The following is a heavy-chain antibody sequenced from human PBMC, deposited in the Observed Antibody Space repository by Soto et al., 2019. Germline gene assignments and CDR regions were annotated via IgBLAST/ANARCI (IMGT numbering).Heavy chain of an antibody. V-gene: IGHV3-9*01. J-gene: IGHJ1*01. CDR1: GFTFDDYA. Sequence: PGGSLRLSCAPPGFTFDDYAMHWVRQVPGKGLEWVSGINWNSGSIGYGDSVKGRFAISRDNAKNSLHLQMNSLSAEDTAFYYCVKDESINWYSGHFRHWGQGTLVTVSS. CDR3: VKDESINWYSGHFRH. D-gene: IGHD6-13*01. CDR2: INWNSGSI.